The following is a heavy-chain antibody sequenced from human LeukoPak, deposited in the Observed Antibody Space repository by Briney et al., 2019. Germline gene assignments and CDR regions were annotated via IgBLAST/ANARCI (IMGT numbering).Heavy chain of an antibody. CDR2: ISGSGGST. V-gene: IGHV3-23*01. CDR3: AEVDCSSTSCYTEEVGFDY. Sequence: GGSLRLSCAASGFTFSSYAMSWVRQAPGKGLEWVSAISGSGGSTYYADSVKGRFTISRDNSKNTLYLQMNSLRAEDTAVYYCAEVDCSSTSCYTEEVGFDYWGQGTLVTVSS. D-gene: IGHD2-2*02. J-gene: IGHJ4*02. CDR1: GFTFSSYA.